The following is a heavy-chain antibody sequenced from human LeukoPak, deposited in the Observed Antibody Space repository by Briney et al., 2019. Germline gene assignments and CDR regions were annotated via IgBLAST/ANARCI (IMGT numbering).Heavy chain of an antibody. V-gene: IGHV4-39*07. J-gene: IGHJ4*02. CDR1: GGSISSGSYY. CDR2: IYYSGST. CDR3: AGPQLSVYYFDY. D-gene: IGHD1-1*01. Sequence: SETLSLTCTVSGGSISSGSYYWGWIRQPPGKGLEWIGSIYYSGSTYYNPSLKSRVTISVDTSKNQFSLKLSSVTAADTAVYYCAGPQLSVYYFDYWGQGTLVTVSS.